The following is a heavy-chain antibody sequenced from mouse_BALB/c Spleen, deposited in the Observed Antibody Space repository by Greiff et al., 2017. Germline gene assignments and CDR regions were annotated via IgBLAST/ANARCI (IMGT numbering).Heavy chain of an antibody. Sequence: EVQLVESGGGLVKPGGSLKLSCAASGFTFSSYAMSWVRQSPEKRLEWVAEISSGGSYTYYPDTVTGRFTISRDNAKNTLYLEMSSLRSEDTAMYYCARSTTATDYSMDYWGQGTSVTVSS. J-gene: IGHJ4*01. D-gene: IGHD1-2*01. CDR3: ARSTTATDYSMDY. CDR1: GFTFSSYA. CDR2: ISSGGSYT. V-gene: IGHV5-9-4*01.